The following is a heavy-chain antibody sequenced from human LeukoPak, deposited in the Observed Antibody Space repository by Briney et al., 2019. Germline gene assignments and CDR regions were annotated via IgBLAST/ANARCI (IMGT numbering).Heavy chain of an antibody. CDR2: INAGNGDT. J-gene: IGHJ4*02. CDR1: GYTFTSYA. V-gene: IGHV1-3*01. D-gene: IGHD3-9*01. Sequence: GASVKVSCKASGYTFTSYAIHWVRQAPGQRLEWMGWINAGNGDTRYSQNFQDRVTITRDTSASTAYMELSSLRSEDTAVYYCARDGDGTYDILTGYYFDYWGQGTLVTVSS. CDR3: ARDGDGTYDILTGYYFDY.